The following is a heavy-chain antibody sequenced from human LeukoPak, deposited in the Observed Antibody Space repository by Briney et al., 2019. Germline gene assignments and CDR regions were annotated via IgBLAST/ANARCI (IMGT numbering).Heavy chain of an antibody. CDR2: INPNSGGT. CDR3: ALEYSGSYTHDY. CDR1: GYTFTGYY. D-gene: IGHD1-26*01. J-gene: IGHJ4*02. Sequence: ASVKVSCKASGYTFTGYYMHWVRQAPGQGLEWMGWINPNSGGTNYAQKFQGRVTMTRDTSISTAYMELSRLRSDDTAVYYCALEYSGSYTHDYWGQGTLVTVSS. V-gene: IGHV1-2*02.